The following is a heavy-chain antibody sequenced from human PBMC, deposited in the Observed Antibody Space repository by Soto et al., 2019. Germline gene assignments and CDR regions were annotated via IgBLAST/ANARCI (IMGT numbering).Heavy chain of an antibody. D-gene: IGHD6-6*01. CDR1: GGTFSSYA. CDR2: IIPIFGTA. Sequence: QVQLVQSGAEVKKPGSSVNVSCKASGGTFSSYAISWVRQAPGQGLEWMGGIIPIFGTANYAQKFQGRVTITADESTSTAYMELSSLRSEDTAVYYCARSRTAPLVAARPGVGAFDIWGQGTMVTVSS. V-gene: IGHV1-69*01. J-gene: IGHJ3*02. CDR3: ARSRTAPLVAARPGVGAFDI.